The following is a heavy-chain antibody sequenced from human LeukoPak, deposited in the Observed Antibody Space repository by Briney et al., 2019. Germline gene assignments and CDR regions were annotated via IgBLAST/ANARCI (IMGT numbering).Heavy chain of an antibody. J-gene: IGHJ4*02. V-gene: IGHV3-74*01. CDR3: ARRYYGSGSYYPFDH. CDR2: IKGDGSTT. Sequence: GGSLRLSCAASGFTFRTHWMHWVRQVPGKGLLWVARIKGDGSTTIYADSVKGRFTISRDNSKNTLYLQTSSLRAEDTAVYYCARRYYGSGSYYPFDHWGQGTLVTVSS. D-gene: IGHD3-10*01. CDR1: GFTFRTHW.